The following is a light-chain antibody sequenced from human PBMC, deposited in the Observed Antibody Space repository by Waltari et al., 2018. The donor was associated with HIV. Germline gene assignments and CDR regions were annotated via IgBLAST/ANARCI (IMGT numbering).Light chain of an antibody. J-gene: IGKJ2*03. CDR2: WAS. V-gene: IGKV4-1*01. CDR1: QSVLYSPNNKNY. Sequence: DIVMTQSPDSLAVSLGERATINCKSSQSVLYSPNNKNYLAWYQHKPGQPPKLLIYWASTRESGVPDRFSGSGSGTDFTLTISSLQAEDVAVYYCQQYYNTPSFGQGTKLEIK. CDR3: QQYYNTPS.